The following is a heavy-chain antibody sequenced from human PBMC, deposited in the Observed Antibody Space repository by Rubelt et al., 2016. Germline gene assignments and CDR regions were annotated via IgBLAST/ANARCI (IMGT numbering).Heavy chain of an antibody. CDR3: ARASYGGNSGVDY. CDR2: ISSSSSYI. Sequence: VQLVESGGGVVQPGGSLRLSCAASGFTFSSYSMNWVRQAPGKGLEWVSSISSSSSYIYYADSVKGRFTISRDNAKTALYRQMNSLRAEDTAVYYCARASYGGNSGVDYWGQGTLVTVSS. D-gene: IGHD4-23*01. CDR1: GFTFSSYS. J-gene: IGHJ4*02. V-gene: IGHV3-21*06.